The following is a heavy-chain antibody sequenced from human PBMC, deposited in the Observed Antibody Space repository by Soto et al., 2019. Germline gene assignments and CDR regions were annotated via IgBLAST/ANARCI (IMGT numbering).Heavy chain of an antibody. V-gene: IGHV3-21*01. CDR3: ASPEGGAADY. CDR1: GFTFGSYS. CDR2: ISSSSSYI. J-gene: IGHJ4*02. D-gene: IGHD1-26*01. Sequence: GGSLRLSCAASGFTFGSYSMNWVRQAPGKGLEWVSSISSSSSYIYYADSVMGRFTISRDNAKNSLYLQMNSLRAEDTAVYYCASPEGGAADYWGQGTLVTVSS.